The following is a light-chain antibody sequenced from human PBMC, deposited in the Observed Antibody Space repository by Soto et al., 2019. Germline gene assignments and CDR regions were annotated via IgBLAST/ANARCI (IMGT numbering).Light chain of an antibody. CDR2: AAS. CDR1: QTISSY. V-gene: IGKV1-39*01. Sequence: DIQMTQSPSSLSASVGDRVTITCRASQTISSYLNWYQQKPGKAPKLLIYAASSLQSGVPSRISGSGSGTDFTLTISSLQPEDIATYYCQQSHSIPYTFGQGTKLEIK. J-gene: IGKJ2*01. CDR3: QQSHSIPYT.